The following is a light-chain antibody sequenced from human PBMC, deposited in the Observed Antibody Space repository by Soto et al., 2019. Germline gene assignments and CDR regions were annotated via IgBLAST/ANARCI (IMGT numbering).Light chain of an antibody. CDR3: CSYAGSSTFVV. V-gene: IGLV2-23*03. Sequence: QSALTQPASGSGSPGQSITISCTGTSSDVGSYNLVSWYQQHPGKAPKLMIYEGSKRLSGVSNRFSGSKSGNTASLTISGLQAEDEADYYCCSYAGSSTFVVFGGGTKLTVL. CDR2: EGS. J-gene: IGLJ2*01. CDR1: SSDVGSYNL.